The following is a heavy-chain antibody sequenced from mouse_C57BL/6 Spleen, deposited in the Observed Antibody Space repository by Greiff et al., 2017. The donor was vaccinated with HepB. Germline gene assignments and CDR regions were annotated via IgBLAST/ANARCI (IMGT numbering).Heavy chain of an antibody. CDR3: ARGDYDYDGRDY. J-gene: IGHJ2*01. Sequence: QVQLQQSGPELVKPGASVKISCKASGYAFSSPWMNWVKQRPGKGLEWIGRIYPGDGDTNYNGKFKGKATLTADKSSSTAYMQLSSLTSEDSAVYFCARGDYDYDGRDYWAQGTTLTVSS. CDR1: GYAFSSPW. CDR2: IYPGDGDT. D-gene: IGHD2-4*01. V-gene: IGHV1-82*01.